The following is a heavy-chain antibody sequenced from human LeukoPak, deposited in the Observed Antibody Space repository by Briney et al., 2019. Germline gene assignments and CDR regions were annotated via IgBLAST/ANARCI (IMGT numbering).Heavy chain of an antibody. CDR2: ISGSGSST. D-gene: IGHD1-26*01. Sequence: GGSLRLSCAASGFTFSSYAMSWVRQAPGKGLEWVSAISGSGSSTYYADSVKGRFTISRDNSKNTLYLQMNSLRAEDTAVYYCAKGPRYSGSYPPDYWGQGTLVTVSS. CDR3: AKGPRYSGSYPPDY. CDR1: GFTFSSYA. J-gene: IGHJ4*02. V-gene: IGHV3-23*01.